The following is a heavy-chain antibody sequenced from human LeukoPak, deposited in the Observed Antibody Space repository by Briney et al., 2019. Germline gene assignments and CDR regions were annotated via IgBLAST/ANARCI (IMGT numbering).Heavy chain of an antibody. CDR1: GGSFSGYY. Sequence: SETLSLTCAVYGGSFSGYYWSWIRQPPGKGLDWIGEFNHCGSTNYNQSLKRRVTISVDTSKNQLPLKLSSVTAADTAVYYCARGRLSRRRCYILFHTDNWFDHWGQGTLVTVSS. CDR3: ARGRLSRRRCYILFHTDNWFDH. CDR2: FNHCGST. J-gene: IGHJ5*02. V-gene: IGHV4-34*01. D-gene: IGHD2-2*02.